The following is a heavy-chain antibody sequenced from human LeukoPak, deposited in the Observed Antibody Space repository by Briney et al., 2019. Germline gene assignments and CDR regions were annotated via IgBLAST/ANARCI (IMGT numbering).Heavy chain of an antibody. V-gene: IGHV3-23*01. CDR1: GFTFSDYA. J-gene: IGHJ4*02. CDR2: FKTNSGQV. Sequence: PGGSLRLSCVASGFTFSDYAMNWVRQAPGKGLEWVSTFKTNSGQVYYAESVRGRFTISRDNSKNTVYLQMSSLRAEDTALYYCAKQLGYCSDGSCYFPYWGQGTLVTVSS. CDR3: AKQLGYCSDGSCYFPY. D-gene: IGHD2-15*01.